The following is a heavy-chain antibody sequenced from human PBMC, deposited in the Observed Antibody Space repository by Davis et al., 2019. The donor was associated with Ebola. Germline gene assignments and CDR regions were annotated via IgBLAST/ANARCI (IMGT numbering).Heavy chain of an antibody. D-gene: IGHD3-3*01. CDR3: ARGVVIMDPPNPGYYYSMDV. Sequence: SVKVSCKASGGTFSSYAISWVRQAPGQGLEWLGGIIPIFGTANYAQKFQGRVTITADESTSKAYMDLSSLRSEDTAVYYCARGVVIMDPPNPGYYYSMDVWGQGTTVTVSS. J-gene: IGHJ6*02. CDR1: GGTFSSYA. CDR2: IIPIFGTA. V-gene: IGHV1-69*13.